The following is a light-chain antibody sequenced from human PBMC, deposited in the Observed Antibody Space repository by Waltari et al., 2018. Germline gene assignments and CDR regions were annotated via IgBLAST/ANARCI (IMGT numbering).Light chain of an antibody. CDR2: DVA. J-gene: IGLJ2*01. CDR1: SSDIGGYNY. V-gene: IGLV2-14*01. Sequence: QSALTQPASVSGSPGQSITISCTGTSSDIGGYNYVSWYQQHPGKAPKLMIYDVARWPSGVLNRFSGSKSGNTASLTISGLQAEDEADYYCTSYTTTKTVVFGGGTKVTVL. CDR3: TSYTTTKTVV.